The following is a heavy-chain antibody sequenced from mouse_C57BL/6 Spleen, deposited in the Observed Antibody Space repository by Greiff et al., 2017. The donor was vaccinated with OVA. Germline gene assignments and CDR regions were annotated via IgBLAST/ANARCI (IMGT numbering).Heavy chain of an antibody. CDR3: ARGGDYPYYYAMDY. J-gene: IGHJ4*01. CDR2: ISYDGSN. D-gene: IGHD2-4*01. Sequence: EVKVEESGPGLVKPSQSLSLTCSVTGYSITSGYYWNWIRQFPGNKLEWMGYISYDGSNNYNPSLKNRISITRDPSKNQFFLKLNSVTTEDTATYYCARGGDYPYYYAMDYWGQGTSVTVSS. V-gene: IGHV3-6*01. CDR1: GYSITSGYY.